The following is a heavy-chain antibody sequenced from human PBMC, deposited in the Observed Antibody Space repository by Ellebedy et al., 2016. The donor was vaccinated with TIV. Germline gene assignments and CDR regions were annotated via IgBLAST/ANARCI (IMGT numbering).Heavy chain of an antibody. J-gene: IGHJ4*02. Sequence: GESLKISXAASGFTFSSYSMNWVRQAPGKGLEWVSYISSSSSYTNYADSVKGRFTISRDNAKNSLYLQMNSLRAEDTAVYYCARDSRLAADYWGQGTLVTVSS. CDR3: ARDSRLAADY. D-gene: IGHD3-9*01. CDR2: ISSSSSYT. V-gene: IGHV3-21*05. CDR1: GFTFSSYS.